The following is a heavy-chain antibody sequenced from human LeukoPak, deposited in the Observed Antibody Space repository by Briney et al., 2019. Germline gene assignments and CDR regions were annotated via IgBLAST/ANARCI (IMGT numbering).Heavy chain of an antibody. CDR2: ISPRGDIT. CDR3: ARSGRGGAFDI. V-gene: IGHV3-23*01. D-gene: IGHD1-26*01. Sequence: GGSLRLSCAASGFIFSNHGMNWVRQAPGKGLEWVSGISPRGDITYYTDSVKGRFTVSRDNFKNTQYLQMSSVRAEDTAVYYCARSGRGGAFDIWGQGTMVTVSS. J-gene: IGHJ3*02. CDR1: GFIFSNHG.